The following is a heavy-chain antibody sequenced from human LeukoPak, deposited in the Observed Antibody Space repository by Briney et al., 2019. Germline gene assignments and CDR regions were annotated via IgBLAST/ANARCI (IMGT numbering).Heavy chain of an antibody. CDR1: GYTFTSYG. V-gene: IGHV1-18*01. D-gene: IGHD4-17*01. J-gene: IGHJ4*02. Sequence: ASVKVSCKASGYTFTSYGISWVRQAPGQGLEWMGWISAYNGNTNYAQKLQGRVTMTTDTSTSTAYMELRSMRSDDTAVYYCARVPYGDYPFDYWGQGTLVTVSS. CDR2: ISAYNGNT. CDR3: ARVPYGDYPFDY.